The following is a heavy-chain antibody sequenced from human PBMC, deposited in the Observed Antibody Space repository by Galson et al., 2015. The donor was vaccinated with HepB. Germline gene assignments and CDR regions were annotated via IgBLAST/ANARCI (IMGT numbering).Heavy chain of an antibody. CDR2: IIPIYGTA. CDR1: GGTLGSSS. Sequence: VSCKASGGTLGSSSISWVRQVPGQGLEWLGAIIPIYGTASYAQKFQDRVTINADASANIAYMDLTSLKSDDTAVYFCATGRLGATVRPFDFWCQGTLVTVSS. V-gene: IGHV1-69*01. D-gene: IGHD1-26*01. J-gene: IGHJ4*02. CDR3: ATGRLGATVRPFDF.